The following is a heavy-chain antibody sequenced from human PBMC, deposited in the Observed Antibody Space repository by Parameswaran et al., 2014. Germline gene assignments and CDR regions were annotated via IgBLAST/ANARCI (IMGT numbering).Heavy chain of an antibody. CDR3: VVTVIVVDPERAFDI. Sequence: WIRQPPGKGLEWIGSIYYGGTTSYNPSLKSRVTISVDTSENQFSLKLSSVSAADTAVYYCVVTVIVVDPERAFDIWGQGTMVTVSS. J-gene: IGHJ3*02. CDR2: IYYGGTT. V-gene: IGHV4-39*01. D-gene: IGHD3-22*01.